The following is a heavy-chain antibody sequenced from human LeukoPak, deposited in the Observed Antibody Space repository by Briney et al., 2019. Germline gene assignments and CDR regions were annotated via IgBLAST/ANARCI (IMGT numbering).Heavy chain of an antibody. V-gene: IGHV3-23*01. CDR2: ISDSGGTT. D-gene: IGHD5-18*01. J-gene: IGHJ4*02. CDR3: ARQGGNSDGNTNGYFDY. Sequence: GGSLRLSCVASGFTFISFPMSWVRRAPGKGLEWVSVISDSGGTTYSADSVKGRFTISRDNSKNTLYLQMISLRADDTAANYCARQGGNSDGNTNGYFDYWGQGILVTVSS. CDR1: GFTFISFP.